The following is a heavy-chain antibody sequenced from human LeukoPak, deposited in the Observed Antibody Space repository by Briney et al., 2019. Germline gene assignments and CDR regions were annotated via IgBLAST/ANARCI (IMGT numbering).Heavy chain of an antibody. Sequence: GGSLRLSCAASGFTFSSYSMNWVRQAPGKGLECISYISSSSGTSTMYYADSVKGRFTISRDNAKNSLYLQMNSLRAEDTAVYYCARDRYGGGGFDYWGQGTLVTVSS. D-gene: IGHD4-23*01. V-gene: IGHV3-48*04. CDR3: ARDRYGGGGFDY. CDR1: GFTFSSYS. J-gene: IGHJ4*02. CDR2: ISSSSGTSTM.